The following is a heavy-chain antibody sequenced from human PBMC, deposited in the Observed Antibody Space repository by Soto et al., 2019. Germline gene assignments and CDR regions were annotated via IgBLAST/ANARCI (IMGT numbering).Heavy chain of an antibody. CDR2: IYYSGST. CDR3: AQLSDYFFSSSGYDQYAMDV. V-gene: IGHV4-39*01. Sequence: SETLSLTCTVSSDFISSSSYTWGWIRQPPGKRLEWIGSIYYSGSTYHNPSLKSRVTVSVDTSKNQFSLKVSSVNAADPAVYYCAQLSDYFFSSSGYDQYAMDVCPQGTSVTGS. CDR1: SDFISSSSYT. D-gene: IGHD6-25*01. J-gene: IGHJ6*02.